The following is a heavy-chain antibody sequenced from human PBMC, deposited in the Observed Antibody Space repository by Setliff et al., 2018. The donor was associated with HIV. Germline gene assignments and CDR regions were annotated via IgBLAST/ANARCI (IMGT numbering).Heavy chain of an antibody. D-gene: IGHD3-3*01. Sequence: SETLSLTCAVSGYSISSGYYWGWIRQPPGKGLEWIGSIYHGGSTLYNRSLESRVTISVDTSKNQLSLNLRSATAADTAVYYCARQKDHNFWSGFFIWGQGTLVTVSS. CDR3: ARQKDHNFWSGFFI. CDR2: IYHGGST. V-gene: IGHV4-38-2*01. J-gene: IGHJ4*02. CDR1: GYSISSGYY.